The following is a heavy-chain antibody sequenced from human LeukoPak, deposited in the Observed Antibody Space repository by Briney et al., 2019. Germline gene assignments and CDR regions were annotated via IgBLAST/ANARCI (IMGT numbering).Heavy chain of an antibody. CDR3: AKDRVFQAAGVTDY. CDR1: GFTFSNHG. D-gene: IGHD5-18*01. Sequence: WGSLRLSCSASGFTFSNHGMHWVRQAPGKGLEWVAVISSDGNYKVYGYSGKGRVTISRDNSENTLYLQMNSLKTEDTSVYYCAKDRVFQAAGVTDYWGQG. V-gene: IGHV3-30*18. J-gene: IGHJ4*02. CDR2: ISSDGNYK.